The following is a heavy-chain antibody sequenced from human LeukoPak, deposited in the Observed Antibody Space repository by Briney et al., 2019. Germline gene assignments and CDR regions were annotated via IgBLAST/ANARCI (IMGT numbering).Heavy chain of an antibody. D-gene: IGHD3-22*01. J-gene: IGHJ4*02. CDR2: IRYDGTNE. CDR3: AKDPHYYDSSGSYFDY. CDR1: GFTFSSYG. V-gene: IGHV3-30*02. Sequence: QPGGSLRLSCAASGFTFSSYGMHWVRQAPGKGLEWVTFIRYDGTNEYYADSVRGRFTISRDNSKNTLYLQMNSLRPEDTAVYYCAKDPHYYDSSGSYFDYWGQGTLVTVSS.